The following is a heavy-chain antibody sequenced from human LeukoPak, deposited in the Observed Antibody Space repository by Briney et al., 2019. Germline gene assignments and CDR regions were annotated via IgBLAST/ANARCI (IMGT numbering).Heavy chain of an antibody. Sequence: PSETLSLTCTVSGGSISSSSYYWGWIRQPPGKGLEWIGSIYYSGSTYYNPSLKSRVTISVDTSKNQFSLKLSSVTAADTAVYYCARRSNGGNPLIDAFDIWGQGTMVTVSS. J-gene: IGHJ3*02. CDR3: ARRSNGGNPLIDAFDI. D-gene: IGHD4-23*01. CDR2: IYYSGST. V-gene: IGHV4-39*01. CDR1: GGSISSSSYY.